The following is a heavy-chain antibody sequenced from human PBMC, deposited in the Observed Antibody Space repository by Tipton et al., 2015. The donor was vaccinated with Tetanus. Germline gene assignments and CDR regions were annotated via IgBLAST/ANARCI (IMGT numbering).Heavy chain of an antibody. V-gene: IGHV5-51*01. CDR2: IYPGDSDT. Sequence: QLVQSGGEVKKPGESLKISCKGSGYIFTNYWIGWVRQKHEKGLEWMVVIYPGDSDTSYSPSFQGQVTISVGNSINTAYLQWSILKASVTSVFYCASAHCTDGVCNFDFWGQGALVTVSS. J-gene: IGHJ4*02. CDR3: ASAHCTDGVCNFDF. CDR1: GYIFTNYW. D-gene: IGHD2-8*01.